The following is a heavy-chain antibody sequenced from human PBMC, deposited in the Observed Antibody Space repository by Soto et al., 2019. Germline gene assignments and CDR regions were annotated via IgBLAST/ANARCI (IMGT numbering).Heavy chain of an antibody. CDR1: GFTFSSYA. V-gene: IGHV3-23*01. CDR3: ASNPLATVVTSKSYYYGMDV. D-gene: IGHD4-17*01. CDR2: ISGSGGST. J-gene: IGHJ6*02. Sequence: GGSLRLSCAASGFTFSSYAMSWVRQAPGKGLEWVSAISGSGGSTYYADSVKGRFTISRDNSKNTLYLQMNSLRAEDTAVYYCASNPLATVVTSKSYYYGMDVWGQGTTVTVSS.